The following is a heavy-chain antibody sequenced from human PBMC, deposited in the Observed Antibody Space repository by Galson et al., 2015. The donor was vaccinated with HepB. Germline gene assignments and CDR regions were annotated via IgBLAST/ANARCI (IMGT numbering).Heavy chain of an antibody. CDR2: IDQTGRT. Sequence: SETLSLTCDFSGGSFSGFYYWSWIRQPPGKGLEWIGEIDQTGRTYYDPSLTSRVAMSVDSSKNQFSLNLASVTAADTATYYCARVQRRGAYYTGDAFDVWGQGTTVTVSS. CDR3: ARVQRRGAYYTGDAFDV. J-gene: IGHJ3*01. V-gene: IGHV4-34*01. CDR1: GGSFSGFYY. D-gene: IGHD3-3*01.